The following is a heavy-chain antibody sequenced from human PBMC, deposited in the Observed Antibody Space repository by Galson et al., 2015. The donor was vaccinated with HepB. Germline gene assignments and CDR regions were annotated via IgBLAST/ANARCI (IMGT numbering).Heavy chain of an antibody. CDR1: GGTFSSYA. CDR2: IIPIFGTA. D-gene: IGHD3-22*01. Sequence: SVKVSCKASGGTFSSYAISWVRQAPGQGLEWMGGIIPIFGTANYAQKFQGRVTITADKSTSTAYMELSSLRSEDTAVYYCARGYHDSSGRFDYWGQGTLVTVSS. CDR3: ARGYHDSSGRFDY. J-gene: IGHJ4*02. V-gene: IGHV1-69*06.